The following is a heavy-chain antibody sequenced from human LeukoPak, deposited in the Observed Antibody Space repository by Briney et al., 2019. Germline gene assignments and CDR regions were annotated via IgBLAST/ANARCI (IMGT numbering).Heavy chain of an antibody. V-gene: IGHV4-59*08. CDR1: GGSISSYY. J-gene: IGHJ4*02. Sequence: PSETLSLTCTVSGGSISSYYWSWIRQPPGKGLEWIGYIYYSGSTNYNPSLKSRVTISVDTSKNQFSLKLSSVTAADTAVYYCASYDTYSSSLGYWGQGTLVTVSS. CDR2: IYYSGST. CDR3: ASYDTYSSSLGY. D-gene: IGHD6-6*01.